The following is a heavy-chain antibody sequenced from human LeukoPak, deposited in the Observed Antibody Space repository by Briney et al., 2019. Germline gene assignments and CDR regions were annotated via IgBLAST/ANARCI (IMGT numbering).Heavy chain of an antibody. J-gene: IGHJ4*02. V-gene: IGHV3-7*01. CDR2: IKQDGSQR. D-gene: IGHD6-6*01. CDR1: GFTFSDYW. CDR3: ARRGGSSSRRSPIDY. Sequence: SGGSLRLSCTASGFTFSDYWMTWVRQAPGKGPEWVAYIKQDGSQRYYVDSVRGRFTISRDNAKNSLFLQMNGLRAEDTAVYYCARRGGSSSRRSPIDYWGQGTLVTVSS.